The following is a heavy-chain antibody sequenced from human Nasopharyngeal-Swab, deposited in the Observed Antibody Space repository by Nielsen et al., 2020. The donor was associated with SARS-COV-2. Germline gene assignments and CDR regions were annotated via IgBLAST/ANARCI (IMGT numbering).Heavy chain of an antibody. D-gene: IGHD6-13*01. CDR2: ISAYNGNT. CDR3: ARAPDSSSWYISIDWFDP. V-gene: IGHV1-18*01. J-gene: IGHJ5*02. Sequence: WVRQAPGQGLAWMGWISAYNGNTNYAQKLQGRVTMTTDTSTSTAYMELRSLRSDDTAVYYCARAPDSSSWYISIDWFDPWGQGTLVTVSS.